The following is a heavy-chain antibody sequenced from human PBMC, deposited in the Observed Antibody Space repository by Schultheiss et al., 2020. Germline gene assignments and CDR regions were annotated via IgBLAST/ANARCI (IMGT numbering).Heavy chain of an antibody. J-gene: IGHJ6*02. CDR2: IYHSGST. D-gene: IGHD3-3*01. CDR3: ARGEDDFWSGYYDYYYYGMDV. Sequence: SETLSLTCAVSGGSISSSNWWSWVRQPPGKGLEWIGEIYHSGSTNYNPSLKSRVTISVDKSKNQFSLKLSSVTAADTAVYYCARGEDDFWSGYYDYYYYGMDVWGQGTTVTVSS. V-gene: IGHV4-4*02. CDR1: GGSISSSNW.